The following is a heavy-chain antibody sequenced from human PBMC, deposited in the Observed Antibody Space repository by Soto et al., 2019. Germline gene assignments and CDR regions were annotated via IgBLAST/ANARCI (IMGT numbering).Heavy chain of an antibody. J-gene: IGHJ5*02. Sequence: SETLSLTCTVSGGSISSYYWTWIRQPPGKGLEWIGYIYYSGSTNYNPSLKSRVTISVDTSKNQFSLKLSSVTAAATAAYYCVREDSSSSWFDPWGQGTLVTVSS. CDR2: IYYSGST. CDR3: VREDSSSSWFDP. V-gene: IGHV4-59*01. CDR1: GGSISSYY. D-gene: IGHD6-13*01.